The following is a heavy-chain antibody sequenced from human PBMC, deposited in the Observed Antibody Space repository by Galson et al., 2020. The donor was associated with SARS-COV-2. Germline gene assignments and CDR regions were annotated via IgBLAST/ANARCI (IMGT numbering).Heavy chain of an antibody. Sequence: ASVKVSCKASAYTFSTYAIHWVRQDPGHRLEWMGLINAGNGNAIYSQKFQGRVTLTRDTSASTAYMDLNSLRSEDTAVYYCARGVEAAGWGFDPWGPGTLVTV. CDR2: INAGNGNA. J-gene: IGHJ5*02. V-gene: IGHV1-3*01. CDR1: AYTFSTYA. D-gene: IGHD6-13*01. CDR3: ARGVEAAGWGFDP.